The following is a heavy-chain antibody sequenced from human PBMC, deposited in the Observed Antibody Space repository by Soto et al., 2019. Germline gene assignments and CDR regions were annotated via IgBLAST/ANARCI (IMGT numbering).Heavy chain of an antibody. V-gene: IGHV4-34*01. Sequence: PSEILSLTCAVYGGSFSGYYWSWIRQPPGKGLEWIGEINHSGSTNYNPSLKSRVTISVDTSKNQFSLKLSSVTAADTAVYYCARGQSTVTTSSFDYWGQGTLVTVSS. CDR1: GGSFSGYY. J-gene: IGHJ4*02. CDR2: INHSGST. CDR3: ARGQSTVTTSSFDY. D-gene: IGHD4-17*01.